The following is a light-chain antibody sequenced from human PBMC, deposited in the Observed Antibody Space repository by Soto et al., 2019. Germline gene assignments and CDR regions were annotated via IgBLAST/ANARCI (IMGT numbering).Light chain of an antibody. V-gene: IGLV2-14*03. CDR2: DVR. CDR1: SSDVGGYNY. J-gene: IGLJ2*01. Sequence: QSALTQPAPVSGSPGQSIPISCPGTSSDVGGYNYISWYQQHPGKAPKFIIYDVRNRPSGVSNRFSGSRSGNTASLTISGLQAEDEADYYCSSYTSSSTVIFGGGTKLTVL. CDR3: SSYTSSSTVI.